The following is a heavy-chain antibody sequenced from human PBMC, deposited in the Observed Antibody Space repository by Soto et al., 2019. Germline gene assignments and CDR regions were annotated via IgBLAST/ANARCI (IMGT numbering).Heavy chain of an antibody. V-gene: IGHV4-31*03. Sequence: PSETLSLTCTVSGGSISSGGYYWSWIRQHPGKGLEWIGYIYYSGSTYYNPSLKSRVTISVDTSKNQFSLKLSSVTAADTAVYYCARGLEWLLSPHYWGQGTLVTVSS. J-gene: IGHJ4*02. CDR3: ARGLEWLLSPHY. CDR1: GGSISSGGYY. CDR2: IYYSGST. D-gene: IGHD3-3*01.